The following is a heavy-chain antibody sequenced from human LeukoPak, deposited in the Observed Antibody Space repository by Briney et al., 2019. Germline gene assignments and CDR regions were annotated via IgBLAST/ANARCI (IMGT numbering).Heavy chain of an antibody. Sequence: ASVKVSCKASGYTFTAYYIHWVRQAPGQGLEWMGWINSNNGGTKYAQNFQGRVTMTRGTSITTAYMDLSSLRSDDTAIYYCARDVRLGDLSLSFFDSWGQGTLVTVSS. CDR2: INSNNGGT. D-gene: IGHD3-16*02. CDR3: ARDVRLGDLSLSFFDS. CDR1: GYTFTAYY. V-gene: IGHV1-2*02. J-gene: IGHJ4*02.